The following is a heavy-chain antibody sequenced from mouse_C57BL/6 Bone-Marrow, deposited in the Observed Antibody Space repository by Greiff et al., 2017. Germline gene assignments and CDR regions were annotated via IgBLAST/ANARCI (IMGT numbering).Heavy chain of an antibody. Sequence: EVKVVESEGGLVQPGSSMKLSCTASGFTFSDYYMAWVRQVPEKGLEWVANINYDGSSTYYLDSLKSRFIISRDNAKNILYLQMSSLKSEDTATYYCAREDLDDGYAMDYWGQGTSVTVSS. J-gene: IGHJ4*01. CDR1: GFTFSDYY. V-gene: IGHV5-16*01. D-gene: IGHD2-3*01. CDR2: INYDGSST. CDR3: AREDLDDGYAMDY.